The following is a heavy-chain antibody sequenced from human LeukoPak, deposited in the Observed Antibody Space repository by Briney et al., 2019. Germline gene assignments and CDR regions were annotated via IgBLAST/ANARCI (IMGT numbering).Heavy chain of an antibody. D-gene: IGHD6-6*01. V-gene: IGHV1-2*02. CDR1: GFAFTGYY. CDR3: ARDLRKGIAARPVY. CDR2: INPNSGGT. Sequence: GGSLRLSCAASGFAFTGYYMHWVRQAPGQGLEWMGWINPNSGGTNYAQKFQGRVTMTRDTSISTAYMELSRLRSDDTAVYYCARDLRKGIAARPVYWGQGTLVTVSS. J-gene: IGHJ4*02.